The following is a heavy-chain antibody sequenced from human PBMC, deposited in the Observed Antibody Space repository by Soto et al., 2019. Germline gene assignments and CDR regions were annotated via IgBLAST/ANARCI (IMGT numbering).Heavy chain of an antibody. CDR1: GFTFSSYS. V-gene: IGHV3-21*01. CDR3: ASEDKEDIVVVGAFDI. Sequence: PGGSLRLSCAASGFTFSSYSMNWVRQAPGKGLEWVSSISSSSSYIYYADSVKGRFTISRDNAKNSLYLQTNSLRAEDTAVYYCASEDKEDIVVVGAFDIWGQGTMVTVSS. J-gene: IGHJ3*02. D-gene: IGHD2-2*01. CDR2: ISSSSSYI.